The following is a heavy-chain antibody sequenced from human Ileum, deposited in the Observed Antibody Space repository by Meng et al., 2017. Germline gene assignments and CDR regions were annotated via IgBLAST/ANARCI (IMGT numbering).Heavy chain of an antibody. J-gene: IGHJ4*02. Sequence: GGSLRLSCAVSGFAFRSYAMNWVRQAPGKGLECVSEISGSGDGTYYTESVKGRFTLSRDNSKNMLYLQMNSLRADDTAKYYCAKRQKDGYNSHIDYWGQGTLVTVSS. CDR3: AKRQKDGYNSHIDY. V-gene: IGHV3-23*01. D-gene: IGHD5-24*01. CDR2: ISGSGDGT. CDR1: GFAFRSYA.